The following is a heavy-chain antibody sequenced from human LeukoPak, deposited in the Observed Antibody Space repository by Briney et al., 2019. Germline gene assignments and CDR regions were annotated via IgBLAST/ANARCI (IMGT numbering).Heavy chain of an antibody. CDR1: GGSISSYY. V-gene: IGHV4-59*01. J-gene: IGHJ3*02. CDR2: IYYSGST. Sequence: SETLSLTCTVSGGSISSYYWSWIRQSPGKGLEWIGYIYYSGSTKYNPSLKSRVTISVDTSKNQFSLKLSSVTAADTAFYYCARYIVSYPHDAFDIWGQGTMVTVSS. D-gene: IGHD1-26*01. CDR3: ARYIVSYPHDAFDI.